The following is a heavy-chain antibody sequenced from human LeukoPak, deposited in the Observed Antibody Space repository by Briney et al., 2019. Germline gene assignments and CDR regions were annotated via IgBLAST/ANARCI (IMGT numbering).Heavy chain of an antibody. CDR1: GYTFTGYY. D-gene: IGHD1-26*01. J-gene: IGHJ6*02. CDR3: ARQQADIAGAHFYYYYGMDV. Sequence: ASVKVSCKASGYTFTGYYMHWVRQAPGQGLEWMGWINPNSGGTNYAQKFQGWVTMTRDTSISTAYMELSRLRSDDTAVYYCARQQADIAGAHFYYYYGMDVWGQGTTVTVSS. V-gene: IGHV1-2*04. CDR2: INPNSGGT.